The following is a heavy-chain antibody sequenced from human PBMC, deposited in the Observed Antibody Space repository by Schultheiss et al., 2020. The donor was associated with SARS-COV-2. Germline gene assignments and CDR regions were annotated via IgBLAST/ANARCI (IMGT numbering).Heavy chain of an antibody. Sequence: SQTLSLTCTVSGGSISSYYWSWIRQPPGKGLEWIGYIYYSGSTNYNPSLKSRVTMSVDTSKNQFSLKLSSVTAADTAVYYCAREEGVAGTSCLDYWGQGTLVTVSS. V-gene: IGHV4-59*12. D-gene: IGHD6-19*01. J-gene: IGHJ4*02. CDR2: IYYSGST. CDR1: GGSISSYY. CDR3: AREEGVAGTSCLDY.